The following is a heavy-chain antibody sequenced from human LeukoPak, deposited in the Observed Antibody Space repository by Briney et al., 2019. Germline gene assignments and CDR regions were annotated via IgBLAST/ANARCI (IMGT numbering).Heavy chain of an antibody. D-gene: IGHD6-13*01. CDR1: GFTFSSYG. V-gene: IGHV3-23*01. CDR2: ISGSGGGT. Sequence: PGGSLRLSRAASGFTFSSYGMSWVRQAPGKGLEWVSSISGSGGGTYYTDSVQGRFTMSRDNSKNTLSLQMNSLRAEDTALYYCAKDKLGAGGQSDYWGQGTLVTVSS. J-gene: IGHJ4*02. CDR3: AKDKLGAGGQSDY.